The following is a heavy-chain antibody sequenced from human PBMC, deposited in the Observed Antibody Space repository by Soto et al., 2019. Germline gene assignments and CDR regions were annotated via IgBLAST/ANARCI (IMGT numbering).Heavy chain of an antibody. CDR1: VGTFSSYA. CDR2: IIPIFGTA. J-gene: IGHJ6*02. CDR3: ARAVGAKTNYYYYGMDV. V-gene: IGHV1-69*01. D-gene: IGHD1-26*01. Sequence: QVQLVQSGAEVKKPGSSVKVSCKASVGTFSSYAISWVRQAPGQGREWMGGIIPIFGTANYAQKFQGRVTITADESTSTAYMELSSLRSEDTAVYYWARAVGAKTNYYYYGMDVWGQGTTVTVSS.